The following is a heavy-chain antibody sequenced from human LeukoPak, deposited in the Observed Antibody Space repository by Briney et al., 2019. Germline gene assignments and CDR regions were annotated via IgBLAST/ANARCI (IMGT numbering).Heavy chain of an antibody. CDR3: TTDAYYDFWSGYSGIDYDY. CDR2: IKSKTDGGTT. Sequence: TGGSLRLSCAASGFTFSNAWMSWVRQAPGKGLEWVGRIKSKTDGGTTDYAAPVKGRFTISRDDSKNTLYLQMNSLKTEDTAVYYCTTDAYYDFWSGYSGIDYDYWGQGTLVTVSS. V-gene: IGHV3-15*01. D-gene: IGHD3-3*01. CDR1: GFTFSNAW. J-gene: IGHJ4*02.